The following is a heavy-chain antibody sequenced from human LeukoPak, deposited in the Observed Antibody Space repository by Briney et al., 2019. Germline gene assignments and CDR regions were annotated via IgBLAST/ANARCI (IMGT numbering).Heavy chain of an antibody. CDR2: IYTSGST. J-gene: IGHJ1*01. Sequence: SETLSLTCTVSGGSISSGSYYWNWIRQPAGKGLEWIGRIYTSGSTNYNPSLKSRVTISVYTSKNQFSLKLSSVTAADTAVYYCARLKYYYDSSGYRAEYFQHWGQGTLVTVSS. CDR1: GGSISSGSYY. CDR3: ARLKYYYDSSGYRAEYFQH. D-gene: IGHD3-22*01. V-gene: IGHV4-61*02.